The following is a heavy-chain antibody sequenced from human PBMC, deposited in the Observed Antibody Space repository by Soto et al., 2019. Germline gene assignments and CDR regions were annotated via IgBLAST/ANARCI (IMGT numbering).Heavy chain of an antibody. CDR3: AADVGASARTFDY. V-gene: IGHV1-69*01. J-gene: IGHJ4*02. Sequence: QVQLVQSGAEVKKPGSSVKVSCKASGGTFSTYAISWVRQAPGQGLEWMGGIIPIFGTANYAQKFQGRVTITADESTSTAYMELSSLGSDDTAVYYCAADVGASARTFDYWGQGTLVTVSS. CDR2: IIPIFGTA. D-gene: IGHD1-26*01. CDR1: GGTFSTYA.